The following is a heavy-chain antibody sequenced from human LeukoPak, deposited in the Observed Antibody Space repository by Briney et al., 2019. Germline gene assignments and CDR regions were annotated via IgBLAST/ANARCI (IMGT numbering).Heavy chain of an antibody. CDR2: IYSGGST. CDR1: GFTVSSNS. CDR3: ATGVAFDY. D-gene: IGHD2-15*01. J-gene: IGHJ4*02. V-gene: IGHV3-53*01. Sequence: GGSLRLSCAASGFTVSSNSMSWVRQAPGKGLEWVSVIYSGGSTYYADSVKCRFTISRDNSKNTLFLQMNSLRVEDTAVYYCATGVAFDYWGQGTLVTVSS.